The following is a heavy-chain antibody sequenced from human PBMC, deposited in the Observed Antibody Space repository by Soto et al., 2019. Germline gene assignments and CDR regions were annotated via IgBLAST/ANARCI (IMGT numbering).Heavy chain of an antibody. CDR1: GYTFTSYY. CDR2: INPSGGST. CDR3: ARGAIVTYYYDSSGYYPRNSIVY. D-gene: IGHD3-22*01. V-gene: IGHV1-46*01. Sequence: ASVKVSCKASGYTFTSYYMHWVRQAPGQGLEWMGIINPSGGSTSYAQKFQGRVTMTRDTSTSTVYMELSSLRSEDTAVYYCARGAIVTYYYDSSGYYPRNSIVYWGQGTLVTVSS. J-gene: IGHJ4*02.